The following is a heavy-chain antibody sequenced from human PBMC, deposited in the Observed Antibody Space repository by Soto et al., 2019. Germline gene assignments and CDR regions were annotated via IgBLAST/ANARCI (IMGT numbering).Heavy chain of an antibody. J-gene: IGHJ6*02. CDR1: GGSISSSNW. CDR3: ARDRGYDILTGYYNSYYYYGMDV. V-gene: IGHV4-4*02. Sequence: QVQLQESGPGLVKPSGTLSLTCAVSGGSISSSNWWSWVRQPPGKGLEWIGEIYHSESTNYNPSLKRRVTISVDKSKNQFSLKLSSVTAADTAVYYCARDRGYDILTGYYNSYYYYGMDVWGQGTTVTVSS. D-gene: IGHD3-9*01. CDR2: IYHSEST.